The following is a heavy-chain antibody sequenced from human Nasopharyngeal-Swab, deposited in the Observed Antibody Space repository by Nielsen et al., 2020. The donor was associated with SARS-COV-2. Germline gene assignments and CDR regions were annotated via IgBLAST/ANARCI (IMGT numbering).Heavy chain of an antibody. Sequence: WIRQPPGKGLEWIGEINHSGSTNYNPPLKSRVTISVDTSKNQFSLKLSSVTAADTAVYYCASSPLWFGEPEHGMDVWGLGTTVTVSS. CDR2: INHSGST. D-gene: IGHD3-10*01. J-gene: IGHJ6*02. V-gene: IGHV4-34*01. CDR3: ASSPLWFGEPEHGMDV.